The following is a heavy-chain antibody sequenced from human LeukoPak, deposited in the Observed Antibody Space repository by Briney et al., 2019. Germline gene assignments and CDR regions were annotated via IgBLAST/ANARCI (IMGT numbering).Heavy chain of an antibody. CDR2: INTDGSST. J-gene: IGHJ4*02. D-gene: IGHD5-18*01. V-gene: IGHV3-74*01. Sequence: PGGSLRLSCAASGFTFSSYWMHWVRQAPGKGLVWVSRINTDGSSTSYADSVKGRFTISRDNAKNTLYLQMNSLRAEDTAVYYCARGWRSGWSIQLWFGGQGTLVTVSS. CDR3: ARGWRSGWSIQLWF. CDR1: GFTFSSYW.